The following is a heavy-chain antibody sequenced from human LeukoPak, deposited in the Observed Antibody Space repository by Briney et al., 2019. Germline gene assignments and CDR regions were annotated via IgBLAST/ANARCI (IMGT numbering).Heavy chain of an antibody. D-gene: IGHD2-8*01. CDR2: IYPGDSET. J-gene: IGHJ6*02. CDR3: AKWQPPYYYYGMDV. V-gene: IGHV5-51*01. CDR1: GDSFTSYW. Sequence: GESRKISCKGSGDSFTSYWIGWVRQVPGKGLEWMGIIYPGDSETRYSPSFQGQVTISADKSISTVYLQWSSLKASDTAMYYCAKWQPPYYYYGMDVWGQGTTVTVSS.